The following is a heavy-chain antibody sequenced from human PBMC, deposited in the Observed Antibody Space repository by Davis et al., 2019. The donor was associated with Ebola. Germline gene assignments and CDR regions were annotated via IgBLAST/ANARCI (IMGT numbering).Heavy chain of an antibody. D-gene: IGHD2-2*01. Sequence: SGPTLVKPTETLTLTCTVSGFSFSNGRKGVSWIRQPPGKALEWLAHMFSDDGESHNTSLKNKLTTSKDTSNSRVVLTMTNMDPVDTATYYCARITFPCSGTSCSRRAFDIWGQGTMVTVSA. CDR1: GFSFSNGRKG. J-gene: IGHJ3*02. CDR2: MFSDDGE. CDR3: ARITFPCSGTSCSRRAFDI. V-gene: IGHV2-26*01.